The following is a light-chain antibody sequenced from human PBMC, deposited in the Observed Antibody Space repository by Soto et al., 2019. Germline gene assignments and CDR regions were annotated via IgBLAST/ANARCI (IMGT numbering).Light chain of an antibody. CDR1: SSDVGGYNY. Sequence: QSALTQPPSASGSPGQSVTISCTGTSSDVGGYNYVSWYQQHPGKAPELIIFDVTKRPSGVPVRFSGSKSGNTASLTISGLQAEDETDYYCCSYAGSQTWVFGGGTKVTVL. J-gene: IGLJ3*02. V-gene: IGLV2-11*01. CDR3: CSYAGSQTWV. CDR2: DVT.